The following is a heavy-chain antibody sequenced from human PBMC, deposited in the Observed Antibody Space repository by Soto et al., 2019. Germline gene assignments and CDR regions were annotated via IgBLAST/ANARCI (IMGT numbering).Heavy chain of an antibody. Sequence: QVQLVQSGAEVKKPGSSVTVSCKASGDTFSSYTINWVRQAPGQGLEWMGRIIPMSGIVSYAQRFQGRVTMTADKFTSTAYMELSSLRSDDTAIFYCGSGGIYSGSHKWGQGTLVTVSS. V-gene: IGHV1-69*02. CDR3: GSGGIYSGSHK. D-gene: IGHD5-12*01. CDR1: GDTFSSYT. J-gene: IGHJ4*02. CDR2: IIPMSGIV.